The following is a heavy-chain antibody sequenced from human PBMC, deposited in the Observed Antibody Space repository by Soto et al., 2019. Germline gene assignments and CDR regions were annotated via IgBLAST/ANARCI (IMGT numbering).Heavy chain of an antibody. J-gene: IGHJ5*02. V-gene: IGHV4-28*03. CDR3: ARDRRRSNMGIDP. CDR2: IYYSGST. D-gene: IGHD7-27*01. Sequence: PSETLSLTCAVSGYSISSSNWWGWIRQPPGKGLEWIGYIYYSGSTYYNPSLRSRVTIAVQKSKNQFSLKLTSVTAADTAIYYCARDRRRSNMGIDPWGQGTLVTVSS. CDR1: GYSISSSNW.